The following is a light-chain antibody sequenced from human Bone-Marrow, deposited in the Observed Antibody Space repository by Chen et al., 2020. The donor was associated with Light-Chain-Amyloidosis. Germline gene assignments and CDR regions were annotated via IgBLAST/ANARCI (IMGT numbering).Light chain of an antibody. V-gene: IGLV3-25*03. CDR3: QSADSSGTYEVI. CDR2: RDT. J-gene: IGLJ2*01. CDR1: DLPTKY. Sequence: SYELTQQPSLSVSPGQTARITCSGDDLPTKYAYWYHQKPGQAPVLVIHRDTERPSGISERFSGSSSGTTATLTISGVQAEDEADYHCQSADSSGTYEVIFGGGTKLTVL.